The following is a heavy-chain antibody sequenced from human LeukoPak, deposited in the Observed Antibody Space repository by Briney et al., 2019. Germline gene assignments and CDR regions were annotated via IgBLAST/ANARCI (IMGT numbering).Heavy chain of an antibody. CDR3: AREIYDGHVFDY. Sequence: GGSLRLSCAASGFTFSSYVMHWVRQAPGKGLEWVAIISYDGSNEYYADSVKGRFTISRDNSKNTLYLQMNSLRAADTAVYYCAREIYDGHVFDYWGQGTLVTVSS. D-gene: IGHD5-12*01. CDR1: GFTFSSYV. J-gene: IGHJ4*02. V-gene: IGHV3-30*04. CDR2: ISYDGSNE.